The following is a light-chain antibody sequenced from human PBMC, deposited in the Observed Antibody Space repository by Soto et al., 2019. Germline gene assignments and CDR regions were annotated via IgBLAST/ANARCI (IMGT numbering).Light chain of an antibody. CDR1: QSVSNN. J-gene: IGKJ1*01. CDR3: QQYNNWPPWT. CDR2: DAS. V-gene: IGKV3-15*01. Sequence: ILMSQSPATLSVSPGERATLSCRASQSVSNNLAWYQQKPGQAPRLLIYDASTRATGIPARFSGSGSGTESTLTISGLQSEDFAVYYCQQYNNWPPWTFGQGTKVEIK.